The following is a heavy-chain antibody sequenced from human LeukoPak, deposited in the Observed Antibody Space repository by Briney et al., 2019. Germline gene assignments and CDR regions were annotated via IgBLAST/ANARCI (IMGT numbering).Heavy chain of an antibody. CDR3: ARDPIAVAPFYYGMDV. D-gene: IGHD6-19*01. V-gene: IGHV4-31*03. CDR2: IYYSGST. Sequence: PSETLSLTCTVSGGSISSGGYYWSWIRQHPGKGLEWIGYIYYSGSTYYNPSLKSRVTISVDTSKNQFSLELSSVTAADTAVYYCARDPIAVAPFYYGMDVWGQGTTVTVSS. CDR1: GGSISSGGYY. J-gene: IGHJ6*02.